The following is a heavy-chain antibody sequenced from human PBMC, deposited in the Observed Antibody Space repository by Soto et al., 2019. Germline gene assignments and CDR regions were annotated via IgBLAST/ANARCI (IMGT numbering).Heavy chain of an antibody. CDR1: GGTFSNYA. D-gene: IGHD2-21*01. CDR3: ARSGVVVNAFDI. V-gene: IGHV1-69*12. CDR2: IIPISGTA. Sequence: QVQLVQSGAEVKKPGSSVKVSCKASGGTFSNYAISWVRQVPGQGLEWMGGIIPISGTANYAQKFQGRVTITAEESTRTAYMELSSLRSEDTAVYYCARSGVVVNAFDIWGQGTMVIVSS. J-gene: IGHJ3*02.